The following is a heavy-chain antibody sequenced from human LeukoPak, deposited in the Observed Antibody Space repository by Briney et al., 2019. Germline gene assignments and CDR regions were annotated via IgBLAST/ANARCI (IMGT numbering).Heavy chain of an antibody. CDR3: ARGPGANIAVAGTFGY. D-gene: IGHD6-19*01. J-gene: IGHJ4*02. Sequence: SETLSLTCAVYGGSFSGYYWSWIRQPPGKGLEWIGEINHSGSTNYNPSLKSRVTISVDTSKNQFSLKLSSVTAADTAVYYCARGPGANIAVAGTFGYWGQGTLVTVSS. CDR1: GGSFSGYY. V-gene: IGHV4-34*01. CDR2: INHSGST.